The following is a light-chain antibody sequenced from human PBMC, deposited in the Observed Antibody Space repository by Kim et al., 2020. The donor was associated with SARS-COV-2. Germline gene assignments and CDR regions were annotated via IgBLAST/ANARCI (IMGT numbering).Light chain of an antibody. V-gene: IGLV6-57*03. Sequence: GETVTSSCTRRSCRLDDNYVQWYQQRPGGVPTTVIYEDDQRPSGVSDRFSGSIDNSSNSASLTISGLKTEDEADYYCQSYNRSNVVFGGGTQLTVL. J-gene: IGLJ2*01. CDR2: EDD. CDR3: QSYNRSNVV. CDR1: SCRLDDNY.